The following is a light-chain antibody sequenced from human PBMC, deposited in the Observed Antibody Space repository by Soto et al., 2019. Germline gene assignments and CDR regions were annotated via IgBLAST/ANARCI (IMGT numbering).Light chain of an antibody. V-gene: IGLV2-8*01. J-gene: IGLJ2*01. Sequence: QSALTQPPSASGSPGQSVTISCTGTSSDVGGNKFVSWYQQHPGKAPRLIIYEVNRRPSGVPDRFSGSKSGNTASLTVSGLQDEDEADYYCSSFGGSNEVRFGGGTQLTVL. CDR2: EVN. CDR1: SSDVGGNKF. CDR3: SSFGGSNEVR.